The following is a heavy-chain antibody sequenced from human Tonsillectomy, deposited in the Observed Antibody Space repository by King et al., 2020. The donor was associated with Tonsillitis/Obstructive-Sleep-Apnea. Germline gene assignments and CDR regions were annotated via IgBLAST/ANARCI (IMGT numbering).Heavy chain of an antibody. CDR1: GDTFSSYA. CDR3: ARRVGQYMTPGGRGYYYYYMDV. CDR2: IIPIFGTA. V-gene: IGHV1-69*01. D-gene: IGHD3-16*01. Sequence: VQLVESGAEVKKPGSSVKVSCKASGDTFSSYAISWVRQAPGQGLEWMGGIIPIFGTANYAQKFQGRVTITADESTSTAYMELSSLRSEDTAVYYCARRVGQYMTPGGRGYYYYYMDVWGKGTTVTVSS. J-gene: IGHJ6*03.